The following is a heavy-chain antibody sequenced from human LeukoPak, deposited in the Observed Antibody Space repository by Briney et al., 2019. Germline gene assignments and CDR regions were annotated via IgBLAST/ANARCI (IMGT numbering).Heavy chain of an antibody. J-gene: IGHJ3*02. CDR1: GYTFTTFG. CDR2: ISPYNGNT. V-gene: IGHV1-18*01. Sequence: ASVKVSCKASGYTFTTFGISWVRQAPGQGLEWMGWISPYNGNTKYAQKLQGRVTVTTDPSTNTAYMELRSLRSDDTAVYYCARCPQYHFDSSAYYRFDMWGQGTMVTVSS. D-gene: IGHD3-22*01. CDR3: ARCPQYHFDSSAYYRFDM.